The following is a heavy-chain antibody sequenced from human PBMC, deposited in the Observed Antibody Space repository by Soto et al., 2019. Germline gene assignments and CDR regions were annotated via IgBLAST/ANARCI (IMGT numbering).Heavy chain of an antibody. Sequence: QVQLVESGGSVVQPGTSLRLSCAASGFTFSSYGIHWVRQAPGKGLEWVALISHDGSRKEYAESQKGRFTISRDNSKNTVYLQMNSLRFEDTAVYICAKDFSRGPNVLRGFDLWGQGTVVTVSS. CDR2: ISHDGSRK. J-gene: IGHJ3*01. D-gene: IGHD3-3*01. V-gene: IGHV3-30*18. CDR3: AKDFSRGPNVLRGFDL. CDR1: GFTFSSYG.